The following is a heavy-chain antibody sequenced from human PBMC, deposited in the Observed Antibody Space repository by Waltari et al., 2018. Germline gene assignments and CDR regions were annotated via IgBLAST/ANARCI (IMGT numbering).Heavy chain of an antibody. Sequence: QVQLVEPGGGVVQPGGSRRLSCAASGFPFSSYGRHWVRQAPGKGLEWVAFIRYDGSNKYYADSVKGRFTISRDNSKNTLYLQMNSLRAEDTAVYYCAKVSAVSPDFDYWGQGTLVTVSS. J-gene: IGHJ4*02. CDR1: GFPFSSYG. CDR3: AKVSAVSPDFDY. CDR2: IRYDGSNK. V-gene: IGHV3-30*02. D-gene: IGHD3-16*02.